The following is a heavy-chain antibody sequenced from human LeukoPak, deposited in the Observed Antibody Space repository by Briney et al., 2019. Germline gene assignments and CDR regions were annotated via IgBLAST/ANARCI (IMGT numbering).Heavy chain of an antibody. Sequence: GESLKISCKCSGYRFPSYWIAWVRQMPGKGLELMGIIYPGDSDTRYSPSFQGQVTISADKSTSTAYLQWSSLKASDTAMYYCARRGSGYDSSGYSYYFDYWGQGTLVTVSS. J-gene: IGHJ4*02. V-gene: IGHV5-51*01. CDR2: IYPGDSDT. CDR3: ARRGSGYDSSGYSYYFDY. D-gene: IGHD3-22*01. CDR1: GYRFPSYW.